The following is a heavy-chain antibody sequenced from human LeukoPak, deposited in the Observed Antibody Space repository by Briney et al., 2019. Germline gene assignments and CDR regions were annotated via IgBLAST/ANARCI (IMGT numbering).Heavy chain of an antibody. V-gene: IGHV3-23*01. D-gene: IGHD5-12*01. Sequence: GGSLGLSCAASGFTFSSYAMSWVRQAPGRGLEWVSAISGSGGSTYYADSVKGRFTISRDNSKNTLYLQMNSLRAEDTAVYYCVKLGSVATIRERGFDYWGQGTLVTVSS. CDR3: VKLGSVATIRERGFDY. J-gene: IGHJ4*02. CDR2: ISGSGGST. CDR1: GFTFSSYA.